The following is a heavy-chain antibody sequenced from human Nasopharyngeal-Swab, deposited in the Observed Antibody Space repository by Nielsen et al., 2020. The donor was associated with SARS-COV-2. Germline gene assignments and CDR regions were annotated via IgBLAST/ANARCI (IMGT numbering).Heavy chain of an antibody. V-gene: IGHV3-7*03. J-gene: IGHJ6*03. CDR1: GFTFSSYW. CDR2: IKQDGSEK. CDR3: ARHAPPVYYYYMDV. D-gene: IGHD2-2*01. Sequence: GESLKISCAASGFTFSSYWMSWVRQAPGKGLEWVANIKQDGSEKYYVDSVKGRFTISRDNAKNSLYLQMNSLRAEDTAVYYCARHAPPVYYYYMDVWGKRTTVTVSS.